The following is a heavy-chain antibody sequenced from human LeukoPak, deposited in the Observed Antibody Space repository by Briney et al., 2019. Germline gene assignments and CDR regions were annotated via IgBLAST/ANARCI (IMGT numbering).Heavy chain of an antibody. CDR2: IYHSGST. D-gene: IGHD1-26*01. Sequence: SETLSLTCTVSGCSISSGYYWGWIRQPPGKGLEWIGSIYHSGSTYYNPALKSRVTISVDTSKNQFSLKLSSVTAADTAVYYCARAVGITTALFDYWGQGTLVTVSS. V-gene: IGHV4-38-2*02. CDR1: GCSISSGYY. J-gene: IGHJ4*02. CDR3: ARAVGITTALFDY.